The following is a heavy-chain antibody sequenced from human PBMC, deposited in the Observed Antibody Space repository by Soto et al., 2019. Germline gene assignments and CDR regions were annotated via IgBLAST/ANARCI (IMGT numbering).Heavy chain of an antibody. D-gene: IGHD1-26*01. V-gene: IGHV1-3*05. CDR1: GYTFTNYA. J-gene: IGHJ6*02. CDR2: INAGNGNT. Sequence: QVQLVQSGAEEKKPGASVKVSCKASGYTFTNYAMHWVRQAPGQRLEWMGWINAGNGNTKYSQKFQGRVTITRDTSASTAYMELSSRTSEDTAVYHCASSATTADYYYGMDVWGQGTTVTVSS. CDR3: ASSATTADYYYGMDV.